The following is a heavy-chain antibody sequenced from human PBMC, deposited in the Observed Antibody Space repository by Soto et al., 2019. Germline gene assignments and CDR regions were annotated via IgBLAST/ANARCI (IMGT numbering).Heavy chain of an antibody. J-gene: IGHJ6*02. D-gene: IGHD3-16*02. CDR3: ARMGSDDYVWGSYRYYYYYGMDV. CDR2: IYHSGST. Sequence: SETLSLTCAVSGGSISSTNWWSWVRQPPGKGLEWIGEIYHSGSTNYNPSLKSRVTISVDKSKNQFSLKLSSVTAADTAVYYCARMGSDDYVWGSYRYYYYYGMDVWGQGTTVTVSS. CDR1: GGSISSTNW. V-gene: IGHV4-4*02.